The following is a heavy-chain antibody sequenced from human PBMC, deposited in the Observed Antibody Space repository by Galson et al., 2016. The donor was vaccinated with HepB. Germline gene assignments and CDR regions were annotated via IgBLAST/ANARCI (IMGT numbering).Heavy chain of an antibody. CDR1: GFTFSSYG. CDR3: AKDRTPFAFLWFGEFDY. D-gene: IGHD3-10*01. Sequence: SLRLSCAASGFTFSSYGLHWVRQAPGKGLEWVAVISYDGSNKFYADSVKGRFTISRDNSKNTLYLQMNSLRAEDTAVYYCAKDRTPFAFLWFGEFDYWGQGTLGTASS. V-gene: IGHV3-30*18. CDR2: ISYDGSNK. J-gene: IGHJ4*02.